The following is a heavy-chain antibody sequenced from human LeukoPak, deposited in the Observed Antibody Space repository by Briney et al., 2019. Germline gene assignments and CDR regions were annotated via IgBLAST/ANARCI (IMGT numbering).Heavy chain of an antibody. CDR2: IYYSGTT. J-gene: IGHJ1*01. D-gene: IGHD6-13*01. CDR1: GGSISSSNYY. V-gene: IGHV4-39*01. Sequence: SETLSLTCTVSGGSISSSNYYWGWIRQPPGKGLEWIGSIYYSGTTHYTPSLKSRVTISADTSKNQFSLKLRSVSVADTAVYYCARVAALGATFQHWGQGTLVTVSS. CDR3: ARVAALGATFQH.